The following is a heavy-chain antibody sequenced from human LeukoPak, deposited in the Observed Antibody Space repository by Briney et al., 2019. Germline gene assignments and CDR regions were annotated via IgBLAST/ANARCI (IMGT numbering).Heavy chain of an antibody. D-gene: IGHD3-22*01. Sequence: SETLSLTCTVSGGSISSGSYYWNWIRQPAGKGLEWIGRIYTSGSTNYNPSLKSRVTISVDTSKNQFSLKLSSVTAADTAVYYCARGYDSTYYYYMDVWGKGTTVTISS. CDR1: GGSISSGSYY. J-gene: IGHJ6*03. CDR3: ARGYDSTYYYYMDV. CDR2: IYTSGST. V-gene: IGHV4-61*02.